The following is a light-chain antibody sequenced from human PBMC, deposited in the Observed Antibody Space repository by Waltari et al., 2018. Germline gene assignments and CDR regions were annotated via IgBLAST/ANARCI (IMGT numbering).Light chain of an antibody. CDR1: STDVGGYKF. Sequence: QSALTQPPSASGSPGQPVTLSCTGTSTDVGGYKFVSWYQQHPGRAPKLMIYEVNQRPSGVPDRFSGSKSGNTASLTVSGLQAEDEADYYCSSYAGSNNLVFGTGTKVTVL. V-gene: IGLV2-8*01. CDR3: SSYAGSNNLV. CDR2: EVN. J-gene: IGLJ1*01.